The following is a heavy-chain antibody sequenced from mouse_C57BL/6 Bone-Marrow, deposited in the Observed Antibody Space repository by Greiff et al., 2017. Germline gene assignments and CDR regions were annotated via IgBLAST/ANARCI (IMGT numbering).Heavy chain of an antibody. D-gene: IGHD1-1*01. CDR2: IDPENGDT. Sequence: VQLQQSGAELVRPGASVKLSCTASGFNIKDDYMHWVKQRPEQGLEWIGWIDPENGDTEYASKFQGKATITADTSSNTAYLQLSSLTSEDTAVYYCTTPVEYFDYWGQGTTLTVSS. CDR3: TTPVEYFDY. CDR1: GFNIKDDY. J-gene: IGHJ2*01. V-gene: IGHV14-4*01.